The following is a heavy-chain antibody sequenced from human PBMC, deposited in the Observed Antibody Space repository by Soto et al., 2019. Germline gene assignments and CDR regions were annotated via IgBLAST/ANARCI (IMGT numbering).Heavy chain of an antibody. D-gene: IGHD4-17*01. CDR3: ASGGDYYNWFEP. V-gene: IGHV1-69*13. CDR1: GCTFSSYA. J-gene: IGHJ5*02. Sequence: ASVKVSCKASGCTFSSYAISWVRQAPGQGLEWMGGIIPIFGTANYAQKFQGRVTITADESTSTAYMELSSLRSEDTAVYYCASGGDYYNWFEPLGQGTLVIVSS. CDR2: IIPIFGTA.